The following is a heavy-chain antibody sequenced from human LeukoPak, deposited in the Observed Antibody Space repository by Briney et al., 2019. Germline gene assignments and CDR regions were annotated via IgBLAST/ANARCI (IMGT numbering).Heavy chain of an antibody. J-gene: IGHJ4*02. V-gene: IGHV4-59*01. CDR1: GGSISSYY. Sequence: SSETLSLTSTVSGGSISSYYWSWIRQPPGKGLEWIGYIYYSGSTNYNPSLKSRVTISVDTSKNQFSLKLSSVTAADTAVYYCARTRGSYYGLDYWGQGTLVTVSS. CDR2: IYYSGST. CDR3: ARTRGSYYGLDY. D-gene: IGHD1-26*01.